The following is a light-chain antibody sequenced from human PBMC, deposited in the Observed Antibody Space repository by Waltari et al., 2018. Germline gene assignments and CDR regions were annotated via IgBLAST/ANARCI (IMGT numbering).Light chain of an antibody. Sequence: IVLTQSPATLSLSPGESATLSCRASQSVSSYLAWYQQKPGQAPRLLIYDASNRATGIPARFSGSGSGTDFTLTISSLEPEDFAVYYCQQRSNWPPETFGQGTRLEIK. V-gene: IGKV3-11*01. CDR2: DAS. CDR3: QQRSNWPPET. CDR1: QSVSSY. J-gene: IGKJ5*01.